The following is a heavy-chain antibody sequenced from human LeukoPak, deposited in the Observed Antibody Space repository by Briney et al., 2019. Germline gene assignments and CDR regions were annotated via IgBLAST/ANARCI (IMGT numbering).Heavy chain of an antibody. Sequence: GGSLRLSCVASGFIFSNYWMTWVRQAPGKGLEWVSSISGSSSYIYYADSVKGRFTISRDNAKNSLYLQMNSLRAEDTAVYYCAGGVATGHTAFDIWGQGTMVTVSS. J-gene: IGHJ3*02. CDR2: ISGSSSYI. CDR3: AGGVATGHTAFDI. V-gene: IGHV3-21*01. D-gene: IGHD5-12*01. CDR1: GFIFSNYW.